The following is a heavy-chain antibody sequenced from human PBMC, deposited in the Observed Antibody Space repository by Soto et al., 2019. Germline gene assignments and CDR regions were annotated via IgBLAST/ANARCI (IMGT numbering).Heavy chain of an antibody. Sequence: PGGSLRLSCAASGFTFSSYEMNWVRQAPGKGLEWVSYISSSGSTIYYADSVKGRFTISRDNAKNSLYLQMNSLRAEDTAVYYCARNGHCSGGSCYAPGYYYGMDVWGQGTTVTVSS. CDR2: ISSSGSTI. D-gene: IGHD2-15*01. V-gene: IGHV3-48*03. CDR1: GFTFSSYE. CDR3: ARNGHCSGGSCYAPGYYYGMDV. J-gene: IGHJ6*02.